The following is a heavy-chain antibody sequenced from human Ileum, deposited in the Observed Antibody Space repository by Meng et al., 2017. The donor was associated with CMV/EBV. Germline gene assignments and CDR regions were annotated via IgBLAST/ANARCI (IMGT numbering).Heavy chain of an antibody. Sequence: YYVDSVKGRFTISRDNSKSTLYLQMSSLRADDTAVYYCAKAVRVTMVRGVFISGRDWFDPWGQGTLVTVSS. J-gene: IGHJ5*02. V-gene: IGHV3-23*01. D-gene: IGHD3-10*01. CDR3: AKAVRVTMVRGVFISGRDWFDP.